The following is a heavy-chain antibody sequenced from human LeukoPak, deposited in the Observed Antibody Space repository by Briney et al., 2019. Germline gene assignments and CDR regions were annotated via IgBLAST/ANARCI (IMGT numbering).Heavy chain of an antibody. J-gene: IGHJ4*02. V-gene: IGHV4-34*01. CDR2: INHSGST. D-gene: IGHD5-24*01. CDR3: ARDMARRKLVY. Sequence: PSGTLSLSCAVYGGSFCGYNWSWIRQPPGKGLEWMGEINHSGSTKYNPSLQSRVTISVDTSKKQISLKRSSVTAEDTAVYYIARDMARRKLVYWGQGTLVTV. CDR1: GGSFCGYN.